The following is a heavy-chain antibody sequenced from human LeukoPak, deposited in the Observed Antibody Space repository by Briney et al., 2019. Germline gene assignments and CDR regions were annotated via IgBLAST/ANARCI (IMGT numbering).Heavy chain of an antibody. CDR2: IYYSGNT. Sequence: PSETLCLTRAVSGGSLSTYTWSCSRQPPGKGRGWIGDIYYSGNTNYNPSLKSRVTISVDTSKNQFSLKLSFVTAADTAVYYCARVRLVGYDILTGYYSFDYWGQGTLVTVSS. D-gene: IGHD3-9*01. J-gene: IGHJ4*02. CDR1: GGSLSTYT. V-gene: IGHV4-59*01. CDR3: ARVRLVGYDILTGYYSFDY.